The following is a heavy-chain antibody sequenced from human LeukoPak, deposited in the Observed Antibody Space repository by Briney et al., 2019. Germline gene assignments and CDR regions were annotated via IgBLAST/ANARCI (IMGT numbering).Heavy chain of an antibody. CDR3: ARNGVAVEASLNWFDP. CDR2: IYYSGST. Sequence: SETLSLTCTVSGGSISSSSYYWGWIRQPPGKGLGWIGGIYYSGSTYYNPSLKSRVTISVDTSKNQFSLKLSSVTAADTAVYYCARNGVAVEASLNWFDPWGQGTLVTVSS. V-gene: IGHV4-39*01. J-gene: IGHJ5*02. D-gene: IGHD6-19*01. CDR1: GGSISSSSYY.